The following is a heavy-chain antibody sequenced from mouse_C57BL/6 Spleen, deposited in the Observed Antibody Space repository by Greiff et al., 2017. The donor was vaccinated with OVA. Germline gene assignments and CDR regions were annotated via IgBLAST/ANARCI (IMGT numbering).Heavy chain of an antibody. CDR1: GYTFTSYW. CDR3: ARRGDYDEGAGDY. D-gene: IGHD2-4*01. Sequence: VQLQQPGAELVMPGASVKLSCKASGYTFTSYWMHWVKQRPGQGLEWIGEIDPSDSYTNYNQKFKGKSTLTVDKSSSTAYMQLSSLTSEDSAVYYCARRGDYDEGAGDYWGQGTSVTVSS. CDR2: IDPSDSYT. J-gene: IGHJ4*01. V-gene: IGHV1-69*01.